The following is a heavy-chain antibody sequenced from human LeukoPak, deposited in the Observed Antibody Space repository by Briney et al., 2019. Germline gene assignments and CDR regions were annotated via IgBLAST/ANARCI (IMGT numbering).Heavy chain of an antibody. J-gene: IGHJ4*02. Sequence: PGGSLRLSCAASGFTFSSYAMHWVRQAPGKGLEWVAVISYEGSNKYYADTVKGRFTISRDNSKNTLYLQMNSLRAEDTAVYYCASHYDFWSGYYPPFDYWGQGTLVTVSS. D-gene: IGHD3-3*01. CDR2: ISYEGSNK. CDR1: GFTFSSYA. V-gene: IGHV3-30-3*01. CDR3: ASHYDFWSGYYPPFDY.